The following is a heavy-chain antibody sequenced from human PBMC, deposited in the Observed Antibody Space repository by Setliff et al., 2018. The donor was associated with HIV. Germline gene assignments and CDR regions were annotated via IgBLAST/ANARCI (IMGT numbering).Heavy chain of an antibody. V-gene: IGHV4-39*01. D-gene: IGHD2-2*01. CDR1: GDSVNDRSYF. J-gene: IGHJ5*02. CDR3: ARAGYCSSASCYFSGWFDP. Sequence: PSETLSLTCTVSGDSVNDRSYFWGWIRQPPGKGLEWIGTFYYNGDSRYNPSLKSRVTISVDTSKNQFSLKLSSVTAADTAVYYCARAGYCSSASCYFSGWFDPWGQGTLVTVSS. CDR2: FYYNGDS.